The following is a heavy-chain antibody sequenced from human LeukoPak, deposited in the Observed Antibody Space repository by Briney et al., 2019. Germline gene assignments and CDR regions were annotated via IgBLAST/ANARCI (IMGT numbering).Heavy chain of an antibody. Sequence: NSSETLSLTCAVYGGSFSGYYWTWIRQPPGKGLEWIGEINHSGSTNYNPSLESRVTISVDTSKNQFSLKLSSVTAADTAVYYCARGLQNRGHYYYMDVWGKGTTVTVSS. V-gene: IGHV4-34*01. J-gene: IGHJ6*03. CDR3: ARGLQNRGHYYYMDV. CDR1: GGSFSGYY. D-gene: IGHD1-1*01. CDR2: INHSGST.